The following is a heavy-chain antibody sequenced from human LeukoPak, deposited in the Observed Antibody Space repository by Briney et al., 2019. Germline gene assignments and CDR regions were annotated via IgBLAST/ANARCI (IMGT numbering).Heavy chain of an antibody. Sequence: PSETLSLTCTVSGGSISSGSHYWGWIRQPPGKELEWIGNIYYSGNSYYNPSLKSRVTISVDASKNQFSLKLSSVTAADTAVYYCARVYYYDNSGYGKDYFDYWGQGTLVTVSS. CDR3: ARVYYYDNSGYGKDYFDY. D-gene: IGHD3-22*01. CDR2: IYYSGNS. CDR1: GGSISSGSHY. V-gene: IGHV4-39*01. J-gene: IGHJ4*02.